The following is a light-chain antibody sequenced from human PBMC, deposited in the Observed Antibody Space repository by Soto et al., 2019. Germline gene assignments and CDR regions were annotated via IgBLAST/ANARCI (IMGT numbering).Light chain of an antibody. V-gene: IGKV3-20*01. CDR2: DAS. Sequence: EIVLTQSPGTLSLSPGGRATLSCRASQTVRSNSLAWYQQKPGQAPRLLMYDASSRPPGIPDRFSGSGSGTDFTLTISRLEPEDFALYYCQQYDKSVLTFGGGTKVDIK. CDR1: QTVRSNS. CDR3: QQYDKSVLT. J-gene: IGKJ4*01.